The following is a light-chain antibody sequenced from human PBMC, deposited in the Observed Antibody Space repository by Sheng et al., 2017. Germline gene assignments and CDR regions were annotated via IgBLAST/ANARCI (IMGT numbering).Light chain of an antibody. CDR1: QGVSSW. Sequence: DIQMTQSPSSVSASVGDRVTITCRASQGVSSWLAWYQQKPGKAPKLLIYAASSLQSGVPSRFSGTGSGTDFTLTINSLQPDDVATYHCQQYRTLYTFGQGTKLEI. CDR3: QQYRTLYT. V-gene: IGKV1-12*01. J-gene: IGKJ2*01. CDR2: AAS.